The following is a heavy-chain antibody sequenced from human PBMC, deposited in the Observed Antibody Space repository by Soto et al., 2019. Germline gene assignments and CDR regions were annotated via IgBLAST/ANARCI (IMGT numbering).Heavy chain of an antibody. J-gene: IGHJ6*02. D-gene: IGHD2-2*01. CDR3: ARSQGSSTSLEIYDYYYYGMDV. V-gene: IGHV1-69*01. CDR2: IIPIPGTA. Sequence: QVQLVQSGAEVKKPGSSVKVSCKASGGTFSSYAISWVRQAPGQGLEWMGGIIPIPGTANYAQKFQGSVTITADESTSTAYMELSSLRSEDTAVYYCARSQGSSTSLEIYDYYYYGMDVWGQGTTVTVSS. CDR1: GGTFSSYA.